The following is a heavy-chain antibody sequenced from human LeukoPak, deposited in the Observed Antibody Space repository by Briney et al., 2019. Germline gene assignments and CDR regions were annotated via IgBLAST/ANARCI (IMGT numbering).Heavy chain of an antibody. Sequence: SVKVSCKASGGTFSSYAISWVRQAPGQGLEWMGGIIPIFGTANYAQKFQGRVTITADESTSTAYMELSSLRSEDTAVYYCATYPYDFWSYYCYGMDVWGQGTTVTVSS. CDR1: GGTFSSYA. J-gene: IGHJ6*02. V-gene: IGHV1-69*13. D-gene: IGHD3-3*01. CDR3: ATYPYDFWSYYCYGMDV. CDR2: IIPIFGTA.